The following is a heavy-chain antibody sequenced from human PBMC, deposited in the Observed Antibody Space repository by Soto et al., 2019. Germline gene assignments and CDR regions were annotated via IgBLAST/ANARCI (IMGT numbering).Heavy chain of an antibody. Sequence: EVQLLESGGGLVQPGGSLRLSCAAPGFTFSSYAMSWVRQAPGKGLEWVSAISGSGGSTYYADSVKGRFTSSRDNSKNTLYLQMNSLRAGDTAVYYCAKELHYYDSSGSDYWGQGTLVTVSS. CDR1: GFTFSSYA. V-gene: IGHV3-23*01. D-gene: IGHD3-22*01. J-gene: IGHJ4*02. CDR3: AKELHYYDSSGSDY. CDR2: ISGSGGST.